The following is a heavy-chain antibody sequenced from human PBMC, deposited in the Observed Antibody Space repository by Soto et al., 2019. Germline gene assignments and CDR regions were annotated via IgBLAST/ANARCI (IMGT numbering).Heavy chain of an antibody. D-gene: IGHD5-12*01. CDR2: TSSSSSI. J-gene: IGHJ4*02. CDR3: ARGGDMATMGY. CDR1: GFTFSSYG. Sequence: GGSLRLSCAASGFTFSSYGMHWVRQAPGKGLEWVAVTSSSSSIYYADSVRGRFTTSRDNAENSLSLQMDSLRADDTAVNYCARGGDMATMGYWGQGTLVTVSS. V-gene: IGHV3-48*04.